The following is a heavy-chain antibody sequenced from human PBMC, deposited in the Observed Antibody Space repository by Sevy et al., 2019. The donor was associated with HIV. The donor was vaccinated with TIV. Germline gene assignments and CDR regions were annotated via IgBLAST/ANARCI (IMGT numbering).Heavy chain of an antibody. CDR2: IWYDGSNK. D-gene: IGHD2-2*01. Sequence: GGSLRLSCAASGFTFSSYGMHWVRQAPGKGPEWVAVIWYDGSNKYYADSVKGRFTISRDNSKNTLYLQMNSLRAEDTAVYYCASGELYCSSTSCYAYGMDVWGQGTTVTVSS. CDR1: GFTFSSYG. CDR3: ASGELYCSSTSCYAYGMDV. V-gene: IGHV3-33*01. J-gene: IGHJ6*02.